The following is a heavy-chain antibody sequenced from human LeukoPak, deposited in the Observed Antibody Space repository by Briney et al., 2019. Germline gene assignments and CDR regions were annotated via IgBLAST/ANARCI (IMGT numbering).Heavy chain of an antibody. CDR1: GFTFSSSE. J-gene: IGHJ6*02. V-gene: IGHV3-48*03. D-gene: IGHD3-16*01. Sequence: GGSLRLSCAASGFTFSSSEMNWVRQAPGKGLEWVSYISSGGIIISYADSVKGRFTISRDNAKNSLHLQMNSLRVEDTAVYYCAKNGGPHGMDVWGQGTTVTVSS. CDR2: ISSGGIII. CDR3: AKNGGPHGMDV.